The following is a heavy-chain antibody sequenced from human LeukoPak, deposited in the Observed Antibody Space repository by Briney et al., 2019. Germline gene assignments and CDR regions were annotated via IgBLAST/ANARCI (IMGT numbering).Heavy chain of an antibody. CDR3: AKGGRSAFDI. J-gene: IGHJ3*02. Sequence: GGSLRLSCAASGFTFSSYGMHWVRQAPGRGLEWVAVISYDGSNKNYADSVKGRFTISRDNSKNTLYLQMNSLRAEDTAVYYCAKGGRSAFDIWGQGTMVTVSS. CDR1: GFTFSSYG. CDR2: ISYDGSNK. V-gene: IGHV3-30*18. D-gene: IGHD1-14*01.